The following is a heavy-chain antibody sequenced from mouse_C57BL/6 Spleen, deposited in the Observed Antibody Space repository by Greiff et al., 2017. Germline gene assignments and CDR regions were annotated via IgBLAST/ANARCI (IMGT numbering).Heavy chain of an antibody. J-gene: IGHJ2*01. CDR3: ARHKEESDYGADY. CDR1: GYTFTEYT. D-gene: IGHD1-1*02. V-gene: IGHV1-62-2*01. CDR2: FYPGSGSI. Sequence: VQRVESGAELVKPGASVKLSCKASGYTFTEYTIHWVKQRSGQGLEWIGWFYPGSGSIKYNEKFKDKATLTADKSSSTVYMELSSLTSEDSAVYVCARHKEESDYGADYWGEGTTLTVSS.